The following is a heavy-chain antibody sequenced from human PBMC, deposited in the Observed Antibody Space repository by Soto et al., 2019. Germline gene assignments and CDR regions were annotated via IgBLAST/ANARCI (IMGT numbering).Heavy chain of an antibody. Sequence: PGESLKISCKGSGYSFTSYWIGWVRQMPGKGLEWMGIIYPGDSDTRYSPSFQGQVTISADKSISTAYLQWSSLKASDTAMYYCARQLGIAAAGTPYYYGMDVWGQGTTVTSP. CDR2: IYPGDSDT. V-gene: IGHV5-51*01. CDR1: GYSFTSYW. J-gene: IGHJ6*02. CDR3: ARQLGIAAAGTPYYYGMDV. D-gene: IGHD6-13*01.